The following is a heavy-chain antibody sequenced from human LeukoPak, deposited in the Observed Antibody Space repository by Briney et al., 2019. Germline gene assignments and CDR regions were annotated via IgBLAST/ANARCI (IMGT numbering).Heavy chain of an antibody. CDR1: GGSISSGGFF. CDR2: ISYSGHP. D-gene: IGHD1-14*01. CDR3: ARLPMTTLLDY. V-gene: IGHV4-39*01. Sequence: PSETLSLTCGLSGGSISSGGFFWGWIRQPPGKWLEWVGTISYSGHPYYHPSLNSRVTISIDTSQNQFSLKLSSVTAADTAVYYCARLPMTTLLDYWGQGTLVTVSS. J-gene: IGHJ4*02.